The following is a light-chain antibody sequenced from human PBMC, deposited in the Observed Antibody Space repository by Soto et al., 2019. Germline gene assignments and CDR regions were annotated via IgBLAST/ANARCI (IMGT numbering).Light chain of an antibody. CDR3: QQRSTWPLT. J-gene: IGKJ4*01. CDR1: QSVGTY. Sequence: EIVLTQSPPTMSLSPGERATLSCRVSQSVGTYLAWYQQRLGQAPRLLIYDAFNRATGIPARFSGSGSGTDFTLTISALEPEDFVVYFCQQRSTWPLTFGGGTKVEIK. V-gene: IGKV3-11*01. CDR2: DAF.